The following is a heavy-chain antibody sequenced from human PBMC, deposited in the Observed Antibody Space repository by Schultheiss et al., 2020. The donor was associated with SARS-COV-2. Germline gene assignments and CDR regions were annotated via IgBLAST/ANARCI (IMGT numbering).Heavy chain of an antibody. D-gene: IGHD6-13*01. CDR3: ARVGSSSWYDY. V-gene: IGHV4-30-4*01. CDR2: IYYSGST. Sequence: SETLSLTCTVSGGSISSGDYYWSWIRQPPGRGLEWIGNIYYSGSTYYNPSLKSRVTISVDTSKNQFSLKLSSVTAADTAVYYCARVGSSSWYDYWGQGTLVTVSS. J-gene: IGHJ4*02. CDR1: GGSISSGDYY.